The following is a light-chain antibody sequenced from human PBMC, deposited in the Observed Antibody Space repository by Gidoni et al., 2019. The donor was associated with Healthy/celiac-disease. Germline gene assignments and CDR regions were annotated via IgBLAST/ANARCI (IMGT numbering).Light chain of an antibody. V-gene: IGKV1-39*01. J-gene: IGKJ1*01. CDR3: QQSYSTPPET. Sequence: DIQMTQSPSSLSASVGDRVTITCRASQSISSYLNWYHQKPGKAPKLLIYAASSLQSGVPSRFSGSGSWTDFTLTISSLQPEDFATYYCQQSYSTPPETFGQGTKVEIK. CDR2: AAS. CDR1: QSISSY.